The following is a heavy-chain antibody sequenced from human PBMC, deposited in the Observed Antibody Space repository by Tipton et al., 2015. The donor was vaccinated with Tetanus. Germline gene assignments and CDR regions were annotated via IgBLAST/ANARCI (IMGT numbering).Heavy chain of an antibody. Sequence: LRLSCAASGFTFSSYAMTWVRQAPGKGLEWIGYIFYSGNTNYNPSLKTRVTISVDTSKNQFSLKLSSVTAADTAVYYCARNTVAGTVTFDYWGQGTLVTVSS. CDR1: GFTFSSYA. J-gene: IGHJ4*02. D-gene: IGHD6-19*01. CDR2: IFYSGNT. CDR3: ARNTVAGTVTFDY. V-gene: IGHV4-59*12.